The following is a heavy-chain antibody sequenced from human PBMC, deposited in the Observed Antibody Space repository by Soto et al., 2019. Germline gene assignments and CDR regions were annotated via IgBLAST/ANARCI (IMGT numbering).Heavy chain of an antibody. Sequence: SVKVSCKASGGTFSSYAISWVRQAPGQGLEWMGGIIPIFGTANYAQKFQGRVTITADKSTSTAYMELSSLRSEDTAVYYCARDLYYDFWSGYSVARNYYYGMDVWGQGTTVTVSS. D-gene: IGHD3-3*01. CDR3: ARDLYYDFWSGYSVARNYYYGMDV. J-gene: IGHJ6*02. CDR2: IIPIFGTA. CDR1: GGTFSSYA. V-gene: IGHV1-69*06.